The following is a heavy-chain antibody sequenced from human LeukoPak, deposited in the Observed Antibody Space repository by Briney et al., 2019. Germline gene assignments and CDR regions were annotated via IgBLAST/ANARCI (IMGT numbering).Heavy chain of an antibody. Sequence: GGSLRLSCAASEFSFRDFWMGWVRQAPGKGLEWVANINQGGSETYYVDSVKGRFTISRDNAKKSLFLQMNSLRAEDTAVYYCTKGRSNHYWGQGTLVTVST. D-gene: IGHD4-11*01. CDR2: INQGGSET. J-gene: IGHJ4*02. V-gene: IGHV3-7*01. CDR1: EFSFRDFW. CDR3: TKGRSNHY.